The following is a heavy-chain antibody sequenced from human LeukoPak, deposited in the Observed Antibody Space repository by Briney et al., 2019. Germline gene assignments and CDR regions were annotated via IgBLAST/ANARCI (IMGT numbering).Heavy chain of an antibody. J-gene: IGHJ6*03. CDR2: IYPGDSDT. D-gene: IGHD6-13*01. CDR1: GYSFTSYW. Sequence: GESLKISCKGSGYSFTSYWIGWVRQMPGRGLEWMGIIYPGDSDTRYSPSFQGQVTISADKSISTAYLQWSSLKASDTAMYYCARQGAAGKYYYYYMDVWGKGTTVTVSS. CDR3: ARQGAAGKYYYYYMDV. V-gene: IGHV5-51*01.